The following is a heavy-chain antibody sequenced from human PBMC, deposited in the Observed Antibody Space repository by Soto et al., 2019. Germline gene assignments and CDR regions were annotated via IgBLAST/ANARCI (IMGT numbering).Heavy chain of an antibody. Sequence: QVHLQESGPGLVKSSETLSLTCTVSGGTIFTYYWSWIRQPPGKGLQWIGYVNNRGSTNYNPSLKRPVTMSLDPSTNRFPLRFNSVTAADPAVYDCAGGRWGRMDSASTQGVWCDRWGQGILVTVSS. CDR2: VNNRGST. D-gene: IGHD3-10*01. V-gene: IGHV4-4*08. CDR3: AGGRWGRMDSASTQGVWCDR. J-gene: IGHJ5*02. CDR1: GGTIFTYY.